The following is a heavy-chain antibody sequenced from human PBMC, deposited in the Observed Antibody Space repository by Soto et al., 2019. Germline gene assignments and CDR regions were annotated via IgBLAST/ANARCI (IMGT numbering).Heavy chain of an antibody. Sequence: GASVKVSCKASGYTFTSYGISWVRQAPGQGLEWMGWISAYNGNTNYAQKLQGRVTMTTDTSTSTAYMELRSLRSDDTAVYYCARDFGSGSYYEENQIDNDYWGQGTLVTVSS. V-gene: IGHV1-18*01. D-gene: IGHD3-10*01. J-gene: IGHJ4*02. CDR3: ARDFGSGSYYEENQIDNDY. CDR2: ISAYNGNT. CDR1: GYTFTSYG.